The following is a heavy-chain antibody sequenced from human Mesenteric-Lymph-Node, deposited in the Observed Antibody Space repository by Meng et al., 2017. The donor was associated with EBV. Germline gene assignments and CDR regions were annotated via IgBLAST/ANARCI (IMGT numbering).Heavy chain of an antibody. Sequence: QVQLVQVGSGRKQAGPSVKVSLKASGYTFTRYGSSWVQQAPGQGLEWMGWISAYNGDTNYAQKLPGRVTMATDTSTSTAYMELRSLRSDDTAVYYCARGPTSGWVGAWFDPWGQGTLVTVSS. V-gene: IGHV1-18*01. D-gene: IGHD6-19*01. J-gene: IGHJ5*02. CDR1: GYTFTRYG. CDR2: ISAYNGDT. CDR3: ARGPTSGWVGAWFDP.